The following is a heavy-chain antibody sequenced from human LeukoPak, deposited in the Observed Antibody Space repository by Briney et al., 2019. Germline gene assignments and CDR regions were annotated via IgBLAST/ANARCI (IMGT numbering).Heavy chain of an antibody. CDR3: ARRITGDGYLDY. J-gene: IGHJ4*02. Sequence: KPPGTLSLTCTVSGGSISSYYWSWIRQPAGKGLEWIGRIYASGSTNYNPSLKSRVTVSVDTSKNQFSLKLSSVTAADTAVYYCARRITGDGYLDYWGQGTLVTVSS. CDR1: GGSISSYY. D-gene: IGHD7-27*01. V-gene: IGHV4-4*07. CDR2: IYASGST.